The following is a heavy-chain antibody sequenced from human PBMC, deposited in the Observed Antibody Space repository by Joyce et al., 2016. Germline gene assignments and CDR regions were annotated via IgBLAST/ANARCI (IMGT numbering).Heavy chain of an antibody. J-gene: IGHJ1*01. D-gene: IGHD6-6*01. CDR2: ITWDAGSI. Sequence: QLVDSGGVVVQPGGSLRLSCAASGFIFDDYTMFWVRQLPGKGLEWVSLITWDAGSIYYADSVKDRFTISRDNSKNSLFLQINSLKTEDTALDYCAKDKYMRSSRESHFHHWGQGTPVIVSS. CDR3: AKDKYMRSSRESHFHH. CDR1: GFIFDDYT. V-gene: IGHV3-43*01.